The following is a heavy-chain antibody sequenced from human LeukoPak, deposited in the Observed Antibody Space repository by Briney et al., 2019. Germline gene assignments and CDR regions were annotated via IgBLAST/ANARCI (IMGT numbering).Heavy chain of an antibody. V-gene: IGHV4-39*07. Sequence: SETLSLTCTVSGDSITNNKYYWGWIRQPPGKGLEWIGNIYYSGTTYYNPSLKNRVTISVDTSKNQFSLKLTSVTAADTAVYYCARGRLGGAASWGQGTLVTVSS. CDR3: ARGRLGGAAS. CDR2: IYYSGTT. CDR1: GDSITNNKYY. J-gene: IGHJ5*02. D-gene: IGHD1-26*01.